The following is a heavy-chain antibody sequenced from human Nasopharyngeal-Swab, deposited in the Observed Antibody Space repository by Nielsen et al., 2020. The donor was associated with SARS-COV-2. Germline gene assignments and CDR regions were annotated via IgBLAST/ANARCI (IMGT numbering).Heavy chain of an antibody. D-gene: IGHD1-26*01. CDR2: IGGSGVKT. J-gene: IGHJ4*02. V-gene: IGHV3-23*01. CDR1: GFTFSSA. Sequence: GGSLRLSCAASGFTFSSAMSWVRQAPGKGLECVSGIGGSGVKTYYADSVRGRFTISRDNSKNTLYLQMNSLRAEDTAVYYCARDGPSGSYDGWGQGTLVTVSS. CDR3: ARDGPSGSYDG.